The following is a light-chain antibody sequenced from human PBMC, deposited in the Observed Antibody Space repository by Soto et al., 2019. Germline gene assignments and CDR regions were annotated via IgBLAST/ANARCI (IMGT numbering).Light chain of an antibody. Sequence: QAVVTQPPSVSGAPGQRVTISCTGNSSNIGAGHDVHWYQQPPGTAPKLLIFRNNNRASGVPGRFSGARSGTSASLAITGLQTGDEADYYCQSFDSNLSGWVFGGGIKLTVL. CDR2: RNN. CDR1: SSNIGAGHD. J-gene: IGLJ3*02. V-gene: IGLV1-40*01. CDR3: QSFDSNLSGWV.